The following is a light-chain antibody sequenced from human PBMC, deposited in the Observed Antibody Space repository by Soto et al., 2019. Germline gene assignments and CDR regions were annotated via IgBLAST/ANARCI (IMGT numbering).Light chain of an antibody. CDR3: HQYGSSPWT. Sequence: EIVLTQSPGTLSLSPGERATLSCRASQSVRSNYLAWYQQKPGQAPRLLIYGASSRATGIPDSFSGSGSGTDFTITISRLEAEDFAVYCCHQYGSSPWTFGQGTKVEIK. CDR2: GAS. V-gene: IGKV3-20*01. J-gene: IGKJ1*01. CDR1: QSVRSNY.